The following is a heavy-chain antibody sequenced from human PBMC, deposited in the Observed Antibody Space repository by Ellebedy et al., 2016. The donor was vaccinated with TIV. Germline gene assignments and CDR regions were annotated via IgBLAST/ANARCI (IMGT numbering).Heavy chain of an antibody. Sequence: GESLKISCEASGYSFPNNWIGWVRQMPGKGLEWVGIIYPADADVRYSPSFQGPVTISADKSISTAYLQWSSLKASDTAMYYCARREAMGGGHYFYWGPGTLVTVSS. V-gene: IGHV5-51*01. J-gene: IGHJ4*02. CDR1: GYSFPNNW. D-gene: IGHD2-15*01. CDR3: ARREAMGGGHYFY. CDR2: IYPADADV.